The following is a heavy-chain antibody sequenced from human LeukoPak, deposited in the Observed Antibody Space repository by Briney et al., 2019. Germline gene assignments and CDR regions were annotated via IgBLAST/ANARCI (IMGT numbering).Heavy chain of an antibody. D-gene: IGHD6-13*01. J-gene: IGHJ4*02. CDR1: GDSISSGTYS. V-gene: IGHV4-39*01. CDR2: INHSGST. Sequence: SETLSLTCTVSGDSISSGTYSWSRIRQPAGKGLEWIGSINHSGSTSYNPTLMSRVSISVDASNNQFSLKVTSVTAADTAVYHCARHDSAAAGIDFWGQGTPVTVSS. CDR3: ARHDSAAAGIDF.